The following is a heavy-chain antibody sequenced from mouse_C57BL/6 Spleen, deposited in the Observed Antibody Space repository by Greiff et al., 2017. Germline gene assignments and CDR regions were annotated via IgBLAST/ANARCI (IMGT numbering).Heavy chain of an antibody. CDR3: ARIPFTTVVATAGDYFDY. CDR1: GYTFTSYG. CDR2: IYPRSGNT. D-gene: IGHD1-1*01. J-gene: IGHJ2*01. V-gene: IGHV1-81*01. Sequence: VQLQQSGAELARPGASVKLSCKASGYTFTSYGISWVKQRTGQGLEWIGEIYPRSGNTYYNEKFKGKATLTADKSSSTAYMELRSLTSEDSAVYFYARIPFTTVVATAGDYFDYWGQGTTLTVSS.